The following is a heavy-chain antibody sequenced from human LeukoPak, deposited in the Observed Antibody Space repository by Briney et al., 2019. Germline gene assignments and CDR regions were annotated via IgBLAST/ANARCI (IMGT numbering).Heavy chain of an antibody. Sequence: ASVKVSCKAFGYTFTSYYMHWVRQAPGQGLEWMGIINPSGGSTSYAQKFQGRVTMTRDTSTSTVYMELSSLRSEDTAVYYCARDPTTYYYDSSGSYWFDPWGQGTLVTVSS. D-gene: IGHD3-22*01. V-gene: IGHV1-46*01. CDR1: GYTFTSYY. CDR3: ARDPTTYYYDSSGSYWFDP. CDR2: INPSGGST. J-gene: IGHJ5*02.